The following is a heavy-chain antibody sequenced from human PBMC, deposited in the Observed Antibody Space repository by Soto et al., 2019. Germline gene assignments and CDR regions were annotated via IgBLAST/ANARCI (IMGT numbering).Heavy chain of an antibody. V-gene: IGHV4-39*01. CDR3: WAYCSRTYCYDGFGP. Sequence: SEPQSLTCSVSGGSIGSSSDYFGWIRQPPGKGLEWIGSLYYTGTTYYNSSLKSRVTISADKSQNQFSLRLSSVTAADTAVYYCWAYCSRTYCYDGFGPWAQRTLVTVSS. CDR1: GGSIGSSSDY. J-gene: IGHJ5*02. D-gene: IGHD2-2*01. CDR2: LYYTGTT.